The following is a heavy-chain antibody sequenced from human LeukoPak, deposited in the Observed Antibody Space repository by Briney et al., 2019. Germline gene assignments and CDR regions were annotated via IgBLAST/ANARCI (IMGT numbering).Heavy chain of an antibody. CDR2: ISAYNGNT. CDR1: GYTFTSYG. D-gene: IGHD1-26*01. J-gene: IGHJ4*02. V-gene: IGHV1-18*01. Sequence: ASVKVSFKASGYTFTSYGISWVRQAPGQGLEWMGWISAYNGNTNYAQKLQGRVTMTTDTSTSTAYMELRSLRSDDTAVYYCARDAYFSGSYFPDYWGQGTLVTVSS. CDR3: ARDAYFSGSYFPDY.